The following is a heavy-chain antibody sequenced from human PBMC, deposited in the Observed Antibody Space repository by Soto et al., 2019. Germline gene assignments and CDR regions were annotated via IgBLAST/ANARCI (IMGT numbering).Heavy chain of an antibody. V-gene: IGHV5-10-1*01. CDR2: IDPSDSYT. D-gene: IGHD3-9*01. CDR1: GYSFTSYW. Sequence: GESLKISCKGSGYSFTSYWISWVRQMPGKGLEWMGRIDPSDSYTNYSPSFQGHVTISADKSISTAYLQWSSLKASDTATYYCARLRTLTGYYRNYYYYYGMDVWGQGTTVTVSS. CDR3: ARLRTLTGYYRNYYYYYGMDV. J-gene: IGHJ6*02.